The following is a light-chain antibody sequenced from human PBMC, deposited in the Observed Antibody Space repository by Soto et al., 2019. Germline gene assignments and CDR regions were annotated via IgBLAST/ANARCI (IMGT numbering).Light chain of an antibody. CDR2: SHN. CDR1: SSNIGSNT. CDR3: AAWDDSLNGWV. J-gene: IGLJ3*02. V-gene: IGLV1-44*01. Sequence: QSVLTQQPAASGTPGQRVTISCAGSSSNIGSNTVNWYQQLPGTAPKLLIYSHNQRPSGVPDRFSGSKSGTSAALAISGLQSEDEADDYCAAWDDSLNGWVFGGGTKLTVL.